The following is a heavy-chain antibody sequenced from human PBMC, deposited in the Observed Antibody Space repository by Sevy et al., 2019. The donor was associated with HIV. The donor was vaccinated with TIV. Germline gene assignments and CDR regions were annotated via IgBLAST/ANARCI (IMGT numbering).Heavy chain of an antibody. CDR2: IKQDGSEK. J-gene: IGHJ4*02. V-gene: IGHV3-7*03. CDR3: GRVGYCSGGSCYPKGYFDY. D-gene: IGHD2-15*01. Sequence: GGSLRLSCAASGFTFSSYWMSWVRQAPGKGLEWVANIKQDGSEKYYVDSVKGRFTISRDNAKNSLYLQMNSLRAEDTAVYYCGRVGYCSGGSCYPKGYFDYWGQGTLVTVSS. CDR1: GFTFSSYW.